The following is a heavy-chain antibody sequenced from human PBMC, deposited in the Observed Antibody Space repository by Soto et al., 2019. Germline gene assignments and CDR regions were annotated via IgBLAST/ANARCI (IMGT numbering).Heavy chain of an antibody. J-gene: IGHJ5*02. CDR1: GYNFSDYY. D-gene: IGHD2-8*02. CDR3: AREISGGGTLNWFDP. CDR2: VSPKSGGT. V-gene: IGHV1-2*02. Sequence: ASVKVSCKASGYNFSDYYIHWVRQAPGQGLEWLGWVSPKSGGTNYAQKFKGRVTMTRDTSSNPVYMDLSGLKSDDTAVFYCAREISGGGTLNWFDPWGQGTLVTVSS.